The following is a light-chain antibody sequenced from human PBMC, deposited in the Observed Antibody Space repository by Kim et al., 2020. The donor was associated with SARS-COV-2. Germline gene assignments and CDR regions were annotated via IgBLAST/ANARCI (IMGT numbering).Light chain of an antibody. V-gene: IGKV3-20*01. CDR3: QQYGTSPPLT. CDR1: QSVSSNY. Sequence: EIVLTQSPGTLSLSPGERATLSCRASQSVSSNYLAWYQQKPGQAPRLLIFDASSRAAGIPDRFSGSGSGTDFTLTISRLEPEDFAVYYCQQYGTSPPLTFGQGTKVDIK. CDR2: DAS. J-gene: IGKJ1*01.